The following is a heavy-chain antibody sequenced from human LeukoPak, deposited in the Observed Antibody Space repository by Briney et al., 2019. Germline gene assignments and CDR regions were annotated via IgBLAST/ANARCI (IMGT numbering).Heavy chain of an antibody. J-gene: IGHJ4*02. CDR2: IYYSGST. CDR1: GGSISSYY. D-gene: IGHD3-10*01. CDR3: ARGEATPPMVRGVTFDY. V-gene: IGHV4-59*01. Sequence: SETLSLTCTVSGGSISSYYWSWIRQPPGKGLEWIGYIYYSGSTNYNPSLKSRVTISVDTSKNQFSLKLSSVTAADTAVYYCARGEATPPMVRGVTFDYWGQGTLVTVSS.